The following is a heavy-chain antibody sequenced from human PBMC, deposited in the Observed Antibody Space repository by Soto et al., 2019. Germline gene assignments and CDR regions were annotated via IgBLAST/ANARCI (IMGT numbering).Heavy chain of an antibody. CDR2: MNPNSGDT. J-gene: IGHJ3*02. V-gene: IGHV1-8*01. CDR3: ARANHPSWGSYPDAFDI. D-gene: IGHD3-16*01. CDR1: GYTFTSYD. Sequence: ASVKVSCKASGYTFTSYDINWVRQATGQGLEWMGRMNPNSGDTNYAQKFQGRVTMTRNTSITTAYMELSMLRSEATAVYYCARANHPSWGSYPDAFDIWGQGTMVTVSS.